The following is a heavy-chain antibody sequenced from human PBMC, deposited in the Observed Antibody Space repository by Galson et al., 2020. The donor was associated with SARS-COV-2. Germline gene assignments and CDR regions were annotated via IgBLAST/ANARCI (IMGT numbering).Heavy chain of an antibody. CDR1: GYSFTSYW. D-gene: IGHD3-16*02. CDR2: IYPGDSDT. CDR3: ARHRFGYRVNYYYYGMDV. J-gene: IGHJ6*02. Sequence: GASLKISCKGSGYSFTSYWIGWVRQMPGKGLEWMGIIYPGDSDTRYSPSFQGQVTISADKSISTAYLQWSSLKASDTAMYYCARHRFGYRVNYYYYGMDVWGQGTTVTVSS. V-gene: IGHV5-51*01.